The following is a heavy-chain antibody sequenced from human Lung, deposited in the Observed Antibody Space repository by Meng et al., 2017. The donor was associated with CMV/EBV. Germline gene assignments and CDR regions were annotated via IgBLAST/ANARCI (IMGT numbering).Heavy chain of an antibody. J-gene: IGHJ4*02. CDR3: AKAAYSSFARGGYYFDN. Sequence: ASVKVSCKASGYTFTGYYIHWVRQAPGQGLVGMGWINPDRGGTDYPQKFQGRVTMTRDTSISTAYMELTRLTSDDTAVYYCAKAAYSSFARGGYYFDNWGQGTLVTVSS. CDR2: INPDRGGT. V-gene: IGHV1-2*02. CDR1: GYTFTGYY. D-gene: IGHD6-6*01.